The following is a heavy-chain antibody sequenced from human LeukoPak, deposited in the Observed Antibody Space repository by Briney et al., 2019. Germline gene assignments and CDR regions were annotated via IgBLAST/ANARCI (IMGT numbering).Heavy chain of an antibody. Sequence: GGSLRLSCAASGFTVSSNYMSWVRQAPGKGLERVSVIYSGGSTYYADSVKGRFTISRDNSKNTLYLQMNSLRAEDTAVYYCARGIVATLNGTSYYYYGMDVWGQGTTVTVSS. V-gene: IGHV3-66*01. CDR1: GFTVSSNY. J-gene: IGHJ6*02. CDR2: IYSGGST. CDR3: ARGIVATLNGTSYYYYGMDV. D-gene: IGHD5-12*01.